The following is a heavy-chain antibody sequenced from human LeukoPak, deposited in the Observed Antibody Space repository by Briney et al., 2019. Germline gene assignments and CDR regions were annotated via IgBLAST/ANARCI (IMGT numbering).Heavy chain of an antibody. Sequence: GGSLRLSCAASGFTVSTKYMSWVRQAPGEGLDWVSVIYSGGSTYYADSVKGRFTISRDNSKNTLYLQMNSLRAEDTAVYSCAREGYYDSRAYGFDLWGRGTLVTVSS. J-gene: IGHJ2*01. D-gene: IGHD3-22*01. CDR3: AREGYYDSRAYGFDL. CDR2: IYSGGST. CDR1: GFTVSTKY. V-gene: IGHV3-66*01.